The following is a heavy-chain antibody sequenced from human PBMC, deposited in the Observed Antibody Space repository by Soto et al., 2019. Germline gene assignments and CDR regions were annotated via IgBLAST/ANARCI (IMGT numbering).Heavy chain of an antibody. Sequence: QVQLVQSGAEVQKPGASVKVSCKASGYTFTTYDISWVRQAPGQGLEWMGWISGNNGNTNYAQKLQGRVTMTRDTSTSTAYMDLRSLRSDDTAVYYCARRGSGSGFDYWGQGTLVTVSS. CDR1: GYTFTTYD. D-gene: IGHD3-10*01. V-gene: IGHV1-18*04. CDR2: ISGNNGNT. CDR3: ARRGSGSGFDY. J-gene: IGHJ4*02.